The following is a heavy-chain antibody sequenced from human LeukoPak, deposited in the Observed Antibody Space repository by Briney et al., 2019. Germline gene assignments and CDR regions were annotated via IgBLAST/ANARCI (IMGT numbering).Heavy chain of an antibody. CDR3: ARDSIVLMVYAMPNWFDP. CDR2: INAYNGNT. CDR1: GYTFTSYG. V-gene: IGHV1-18*01. J-gene: IGHJ5*02. D-gene: IGHD2-8*01. Sequence: ASVKVSCKASGYTFTSYGISWVRQAPGQGLEWMGWINAYNGNTNYAQKLQGRVTMTTDTSTSTAYMELRSLRSDDTAVYYCARDSIVLMVYAMPNWFDPWGQGTLVTVSS.